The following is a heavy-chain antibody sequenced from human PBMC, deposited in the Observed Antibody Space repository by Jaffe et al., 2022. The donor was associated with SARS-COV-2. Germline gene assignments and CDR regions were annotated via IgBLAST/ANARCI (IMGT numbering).Heavy chain of an antibody. CDR1: GDSVSSDSVA. J-gene: IGHJ4*02. CDR3: ARGWLRRGFDY. CDR2: TYYQSKWYN. V-gene: IGHV6-1*01. D-gene: IGHD5-12*01. Sequence: QVQLQQSGPGLVKPSQTLSLTCAISGDSVSSDSVAWNWIRQSPSRGLEWLGRTYYQSKWYNDYAVSVKSRVSISPDTSKNQFSLQLNSVTPEDTAVYYCARGWLRRGFDYWGRGTLVTVSS.